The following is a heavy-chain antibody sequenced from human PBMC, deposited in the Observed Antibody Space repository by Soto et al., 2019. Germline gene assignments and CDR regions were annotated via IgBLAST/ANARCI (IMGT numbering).Heavy chain of an antibody. CDR1: GYSFISYW. CDR3: ARHAYYYDSSSYYSL. D-gene: IGHD3-22*01. Sequence: ESLTISCKGSGYSFISYWIGLVRQMPGEGLEWMGIIYPGDSDTRYSPSFQGQVTISADKSISTAYLQWTSLKASDTAIYYCARHAYYYDSSSYYSLWGQGTLVTVSS. CDR2: IYPGDSDT. J-gene: IGHJ4*02. V-gene: IGHV5-51*01.